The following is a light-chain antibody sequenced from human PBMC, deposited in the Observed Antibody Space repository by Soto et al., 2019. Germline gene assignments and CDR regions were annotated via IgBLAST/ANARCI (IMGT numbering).Light chain of an antibody. V-gene: IGKV1-5*03. J-gene: IGKJ1*01. Sequence: DIQMTQSPSTPSASAGDRVTMTCRASQSISSWLAWYQQKPGKAPKLLIYKASSLESGVPSRFSGSGSGTEFTLTISSLQPDDFATYYCQQYNSYSRTFGQGTKVDI. CDR2: KAS. CDR3: QQYNSYSRT. CDR1: QSISSW.